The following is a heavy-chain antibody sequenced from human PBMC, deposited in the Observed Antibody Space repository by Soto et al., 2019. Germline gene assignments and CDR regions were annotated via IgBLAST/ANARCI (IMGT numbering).Heavy chain of an antibody. CDR2: INPNSGGT. Sequence: QVQLVQSGAEVKKPGASVKVSCKASGYTFTGYYMHWVRQAPGQGLEWMGWINPNSGGTNYAQKLQGWVTMTRDTSISTAYMELSRLRSDDTAVYYCARGPGDFWSGYYLYYMDVWGKWTTVSVSS. V-gene: IGHV1-2*04. CDR1: GYTFTGYY. D-gene: IGHD3-3*01. J-gene: IGHJ6*03. CDR3: ARGPGDFWSGYYLYYMDV.